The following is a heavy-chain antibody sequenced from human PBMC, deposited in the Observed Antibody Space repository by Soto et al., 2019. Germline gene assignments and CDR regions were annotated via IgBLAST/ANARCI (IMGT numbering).Heavy chain of an antibody. CDR2: INHSGST. D-gene: IGHD2-2*01. CDR1: GGSFSGYY. V-gene: IGHV4-34*01. Sequence: QVQLQQWGAGLLKPSETLSLTCAVYGGSFSGYYWSWIRQPPGKGLEWIGEINHSGSTNYNPSLKSRVTLSVDTYKNQFSLKLSSVTAADTAVYYCASSSGPGVPAYYFDYWGQGTLVTVSS. J-gene: IGHJ4*02. CDR3: ASSSGPGVPAYYFDY.